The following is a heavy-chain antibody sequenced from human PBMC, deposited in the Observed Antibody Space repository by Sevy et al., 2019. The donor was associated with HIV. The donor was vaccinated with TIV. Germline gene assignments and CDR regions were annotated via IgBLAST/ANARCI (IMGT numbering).Heavy chain of an antibody. J-gene: IGHJ6*02. CDR3: ARDPDYYGMDV. V-gene: IGHV3-48*01. Sequence: GGSLRLSCAASGFTFSSYSMNWVRQAPGKGLEWVSYISSSSSTIYYTDSVKGRFTISRDNAKNSLYLQMNSLRAEDTAVYYFARDPDYYGMDVWGQGTTVTVSS. CDR1: GFTFSSYS. CDR2: ISSSSSTI.